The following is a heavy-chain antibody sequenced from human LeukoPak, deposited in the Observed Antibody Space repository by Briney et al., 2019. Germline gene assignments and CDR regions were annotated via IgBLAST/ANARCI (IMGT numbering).Heavy chain of an antibody. J-gene: IGHJ4*02. CDR3: ARGRGIS. CDR2: IKEDGSEK. V-gene: IGHV3-7*01. D-gene: IGHD2-2*01. Sequence: GGSLRLSCAASGFTFSNYWMTWVRQAPGKGLEWVANIKEDGSEKYYVDPVKGRFTFSRDNAKNSLYLQMNSLRAEDTAVYYCARGRGISWGQGTLVTVSS. CDR1: GFTFSNYW.